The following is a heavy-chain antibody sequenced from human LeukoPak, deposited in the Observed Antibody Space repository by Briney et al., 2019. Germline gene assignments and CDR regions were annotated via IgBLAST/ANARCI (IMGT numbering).Heavy chain of an antibody. V-gene: IGHV3-20*04. Sequence: PAGSLRLSCAASGFTFADYGMSWVRQAPGKGLEWVSGINWNGGSTGYADSVKGRFTISRDNAKNSLYLQMNSLRAEGTALYYCARDGRRGFDYWGQGTLVTVSS. CDR3: ARDGRRGFDY. CDR2: INWNGGST. CDR1: GFTFADYG. J-gene: IGHJ4*02. D-gene: IGHD1-14*01.